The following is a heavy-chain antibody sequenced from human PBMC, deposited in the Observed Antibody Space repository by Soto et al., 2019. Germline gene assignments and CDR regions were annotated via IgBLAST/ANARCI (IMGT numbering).Heavy chain of an antibody. CDR1: GYTFTGYY. Sequence: ASVKVSCKASGYTFTGYYIYWLRQAPGQGLEWMGWINPNNGDTNYAQKFQGRVTMTRDSSISTAYLELSRLRSDDTAIYYCARLKRYYDSRGSSDYWGQGTMVTVYS. CDR2: INPNNGDT. J-gene: IGHJ4*02. CDR3: ARLKRYYDSRGSSDY. D-gene: IGHD3-22*01. V-gene: IGHV1-2*02.